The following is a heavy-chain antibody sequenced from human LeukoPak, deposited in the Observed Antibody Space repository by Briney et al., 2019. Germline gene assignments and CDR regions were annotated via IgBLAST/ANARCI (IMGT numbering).Heavy chain of an antibody. D-gene: IGHD3-10*01. J-gene: IGHJ4*02. CDR1: GFTFSSYE. Sequence: PGGSLRLSCAASGFTFSSYEMNWARRAPGKGLEWVSYISSSGSTIYYADSVKGRFTLSRDNAKNSLYPQMNSLRAEHEAVYYGARDFTGSGSYYGLVVYWGQGTLVTLSS. V-gene: IGHV3-48*03. CDR3: ARDFTGSGSYYGLVVY. CDR2: ISSSGSTI.